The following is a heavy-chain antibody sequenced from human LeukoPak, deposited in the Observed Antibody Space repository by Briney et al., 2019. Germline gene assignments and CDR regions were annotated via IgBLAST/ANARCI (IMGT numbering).Heavy chain of an antibody. CDR2: VYYTGLT. D-gene: IGHD2-21*01. V-gene: IGHV4-59*01. CDR1: GGSISTYY. CDR3: AKEREEGALLGWFDP. Sequence: PSETLSLTCSVSGGSISTYYWSWIRQPPGKELEWIGYVYYTGLTNYNPSLKSRVTISADTSKNQFSPTLTSVTAADTAIYYCAKEREEGALLGWFDPWGPGTLVTVSS. J-gene: IGHJ5*02.